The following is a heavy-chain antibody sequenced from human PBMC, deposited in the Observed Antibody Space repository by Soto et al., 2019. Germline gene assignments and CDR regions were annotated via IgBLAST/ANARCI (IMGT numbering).Heavy chain of an antibody. V-gene: IGHV1-18*01. Sequence: GASVKVSCKPSGYTFTNYGVSWVRQAPGQGLEWMGWISGHNDYTNHAQKLQGRIIMTTDTSTSTAYMELRSLRSDDTAVYFCAREGRDKAETVDYWGQGTLVTVSS. CDR1: GYTFTNYG. D-gene: IGHD5-18*01. J-gene: IGHJ4*02. CDR2: ISGHNDYT. CDR3: AREGRDKAETVDY.